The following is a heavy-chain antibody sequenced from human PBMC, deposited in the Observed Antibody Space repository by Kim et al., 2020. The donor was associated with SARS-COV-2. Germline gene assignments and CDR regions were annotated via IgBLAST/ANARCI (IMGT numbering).Heavy chain of an antibody. CDR1: GGSFSGYY. D-gene: IGHD3-22*01. Sequence: SETLSLTCAVYGGSFSGYYWSWIRQPPGKGLEWIGEINHSGSTNYNPSLKSRVTISVDTSKNQFSLKLSSVTAADTAVYYCAREWISITMIVRASGNWFDPWGQGTLVTVSS. CDR3: AREWISITMIVRASGNWFDP. CDR2: INHSGST. J-gene: IGHJ5*02. V-gene: IGHV4-34*01.